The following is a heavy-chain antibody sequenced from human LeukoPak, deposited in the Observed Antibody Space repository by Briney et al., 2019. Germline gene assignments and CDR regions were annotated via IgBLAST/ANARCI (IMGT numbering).Heavy chain of an antibody. Sequence: ASVKVSCKASGYSFTNYAIHWVCQAPGQRLEWMGWITVGNGSTKYSQKFQDRVTITRDTSANTVYMELSSLRSEDTAVYYCARDLKQFGGWLDYWGQGTLVTVSS. CDR2: ITVGNGST. V-gene: IGHV1-3*01. CDR3: ARDLKQFGGWLDY. J-gene: IGHJ4*02. CDR1: GYSFTNYA. D-gene: IGHD6-19*01.